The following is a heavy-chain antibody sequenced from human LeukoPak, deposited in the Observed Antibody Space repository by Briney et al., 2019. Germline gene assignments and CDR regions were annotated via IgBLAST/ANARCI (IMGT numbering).Heavy chain of an antibody. V-gene: IGHV3-30*18. CDR3: AKGGGGSSWYLYY. CDR1: GFTFSSYG. CDR2: ISYDGSNK. D-gene: IGHD6-13*01. Sequence: GGSLRLSCAASGFTFSSYGMHWVRQAPDKGLEWVAVISYDGSNKYYADSVKGRFTISRDNSKNTLYLQMNSLRAEDTAVYYCAKGGGGSSWYLYYWGQGTLVTVSS. J-gene: IGHJ4*02.